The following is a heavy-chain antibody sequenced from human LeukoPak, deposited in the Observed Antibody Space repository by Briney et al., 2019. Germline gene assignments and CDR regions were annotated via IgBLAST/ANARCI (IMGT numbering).Heavy chain of an antibody. V-gene: IGHV3-30*02. CDR2: IRYDGSNK. CDR3: ARENYDFSIGDV. CDR1: GFIFSNYG. Sequence: GGSLRLSCAASGFIFSNYGMHWVRQAPGKGLEWVAFIRYDGSNKYYADSVKGRFTISRDNSKNTLYLQMNSPRGEDTAVYYCARENYDFSIGDVWGKGTTVTVSS. J-gene: IGHJ6*04. D-gene: IGHD3-3*01.